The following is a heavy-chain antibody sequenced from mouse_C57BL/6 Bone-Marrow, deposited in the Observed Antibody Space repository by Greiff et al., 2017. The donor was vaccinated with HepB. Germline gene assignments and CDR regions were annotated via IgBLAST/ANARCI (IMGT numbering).Heavy chain of an antibody. CDR1: GFTFSDYG. CDR2: ISSGSSTI. CDR3: ARRGYYGSSPFAY. D-gene: IGHD1-1*01. J-gene: IGHJ3*01. Sequence: EVKLVESGGGLVKPGGSLKLSCAASGFTFSDYGMHWVRQAPEKGLEWVAYISSGSSTIYYADTVKGRFTISRDNAKNTLFLQMTSLRSEDTAMYDCARRGYYGSSPFAYWGQGTLVTVSA. V-gene: IGHV5-17*01.